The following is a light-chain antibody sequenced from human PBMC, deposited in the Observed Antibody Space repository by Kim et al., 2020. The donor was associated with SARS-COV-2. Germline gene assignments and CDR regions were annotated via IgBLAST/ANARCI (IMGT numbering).Light chain of an antibody. CDR1: KLGDKY. V-gene: IGLV3-1*01. J-gene: IGLJ1*01. CDR2: QDS. Sequence: SWSPGQTASITCLGDKLGDKYASWYQQKSGQSPVLDFHQDSKRPSGIPERFSGSNSGNTATLTISGTQAMDEADYYCQAWDSSAAVFGTGTKVTVL. CDR3: QAWDSSAAV.